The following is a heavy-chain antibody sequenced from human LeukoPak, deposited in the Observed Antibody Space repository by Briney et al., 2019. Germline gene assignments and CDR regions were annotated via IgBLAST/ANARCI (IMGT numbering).Heavy chain of an antibody. D-gene: IGHD1-1*01. CDR2: IYYSGST. CDR1: GGSISSYY. Sequence: PSETLSLTCTVSGGSISSYYWSWIRQPPGKGLEWIGYIYYSGSTNYNPSLKSRVTISVDTSKNQFSLKLSSVTAADTAVYYCARLTRRSGNYFDYWGQGTLVTVSS. J-gene: IGHJ4*02. CDR3: ARLTRRSGNYFDY. V-gene: IGHV4-59*01.